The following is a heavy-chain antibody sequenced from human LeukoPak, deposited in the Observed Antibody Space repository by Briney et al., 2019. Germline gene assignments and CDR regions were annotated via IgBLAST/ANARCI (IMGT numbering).Heavy chain of an antibody. CDR1: GYSISSGYY. V-gene: IGHV4-38-2*02. J-gene: IGHJ3*01. D-gene: IGHD1-26*01. CDR3: ARDQVGATHNDAFDL. CDR2: IYDSGST. Sequence: SETLSLTCAVSGYSISSGYYWAWIRQPPGKGLDWIGSIYDSGSTYYNPSLKSRVTISVDRSKNQFSLQLSSVTAADTAVYYCARDQVGATHNDAFDLWGQGTLVTVSS.